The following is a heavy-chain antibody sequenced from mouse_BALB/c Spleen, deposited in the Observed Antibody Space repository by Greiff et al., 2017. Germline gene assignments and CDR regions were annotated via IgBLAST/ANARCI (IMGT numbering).Heavy chain of an antibody. Sequence: VQLQQSGAELVKPGASVKLSCTASGFNIKDTYMHWVKQRPEQGLEWIGRIDPANGNTKYDPKFQGKATITADTSSNTAYLQLSSLTSEDTAVYYCARGIGNYDYPCAYWGQGTLVTVSA. D-gene: IGHD2-4*01. J-gene: IGHJ3*01. CDR2: IDPANGNT. CDR3: ARGIGNYDYPCAY. CDR1: GFNIKDTY. V-gene: IGHV14-3*02.